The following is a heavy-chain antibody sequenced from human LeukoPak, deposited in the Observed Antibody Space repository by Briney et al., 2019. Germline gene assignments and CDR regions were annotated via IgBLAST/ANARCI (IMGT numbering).Heavy chain of an antibody. V-gene: IGHV3-30*18. D-gene: IGHD6-6*01. CDR3: AKEKYSSSSELFFYNFDD. Sequence: GRSLRLSCAASGFTFSSNAMHWVRQAPGKGLERVGGISYDGSNKYYADSVKGRFTISRDHSKNTLYLQMNSLRAEDTATYYCAKEKYSSSSELFFYNFDDWGQGTLVTVSS. CDR1: GFTFSSNA. CDR2: ISYDGSNK. J-gene: IGHJ4*02.